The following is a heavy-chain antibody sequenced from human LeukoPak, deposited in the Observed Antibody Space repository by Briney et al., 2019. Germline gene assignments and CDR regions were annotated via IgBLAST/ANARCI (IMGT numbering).Heavy chain of an antibody. CDR3: ARLHGLGSFFAF. V-gene: IGHV5-51*01. D-gene: IGHD3-10*01. J-gene: IGHJ4*02. CDR2: IYPGDSDT. CDR1: GYSFDKYW. Sequence: GESLKISCKASGYSFDKYWIGWVRQQPGKGLELMGIIYPGDSDTRYRPSFEGQITISADKSINTAYLQWRSLTASDTAMYYCARLHGLGSFFAFWGQGTLVTVFS.